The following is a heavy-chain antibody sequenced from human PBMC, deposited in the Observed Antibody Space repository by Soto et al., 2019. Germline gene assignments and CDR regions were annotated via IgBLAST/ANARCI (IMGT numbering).Heavy chain of an antibody. V-gene: IGHV3-30-3*01. CDR3: ARDLVVAAFYDAFDI. CDR2: ISYDGSNK. D-gene: IGHD2-15*01. Sequence: LRLSCAASGFTFSSYAMHWVRQAPGKGLEWVAVISYDGSNKYYADSVKGRFTISRDNSKNTLYLQMNSLRAEDTAVYYCARDLVVAAFYDAFDIWGQGTMVTVSS. CDR1: GFTFSSYA. J-gene: IGHJ3*02.